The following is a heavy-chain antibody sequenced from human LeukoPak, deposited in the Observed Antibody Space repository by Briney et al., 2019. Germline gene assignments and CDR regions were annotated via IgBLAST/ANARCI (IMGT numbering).Heavy chain of an antibody. Sequence: GGSLRLSCAASGFTFSSYSMNWVRQAPGKGLEWVSSISSSSYIYYADSVKGRFTISRDNAKNSLYLQMNSLRAEDTAVYYCARMSSSGLYFDYWGQGALVTVSS. CDR3: ARMSSSGLYFDY. D-gene: IGHD6-19*01. V-gene: IGHV3-21*01. J-gene: IGHJ4*02. CDR1: GFTFSSYS. CDR2: ISSSSYI.